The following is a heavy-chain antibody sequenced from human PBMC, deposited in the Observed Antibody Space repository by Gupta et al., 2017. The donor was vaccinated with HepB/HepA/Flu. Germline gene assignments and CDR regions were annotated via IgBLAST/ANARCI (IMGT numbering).Heavy chain of an antibody. CDR2: IYHSGST. V-gene: IGHV4-59*08. D-gene: IGHD3-22*01. CDR1: DDFINNYY. Sequence: QVQLQEPGPRLVKPSETLSLSCNVSDDFINNYYWSWIRPSPGKGLEWIGYIYHSGSTTYNPSLKSRVTILVDTSQSQFSLRLSSVTAADTAVYFCARRRRDYSNSRGYAPFWFFDLWGRGTLVTVSS. J-gene: IGHJ2*01. CDR3: ARRRRDYSNSRGYAPFWFFDL.